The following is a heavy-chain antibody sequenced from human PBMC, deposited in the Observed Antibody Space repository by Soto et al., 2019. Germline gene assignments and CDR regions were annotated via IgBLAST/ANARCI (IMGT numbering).Heavy chain of an antibody. CDR2: INSVSTSI. J-gene: IGHJ4*02. D-gene: IGHD2-15*01. CDR3: ARSAALDY. Sequence: GGSLRLSCAASGFTVSSNYMSWVRQAPGKGLEWVSSINSVSTSIYYADSVKGRFTISRDNAKNSLYLQMNSLRDEDTAVYYCARSAALDYWGQGTLVTVSS. CDR1: GFTVSSNY. V-gene: IGHV3-48*02.